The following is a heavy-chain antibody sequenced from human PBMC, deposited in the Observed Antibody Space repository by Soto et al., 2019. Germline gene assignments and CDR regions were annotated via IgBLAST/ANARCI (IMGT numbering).Heavy chain of an antibody. CDR3: AREKVGAIDY. CDR2: IYYSGST. J-gene: IGHJ4*02. CDR1: GGSISSYY. Sequence: SETLSLTCTVSGGSISSYYWSWIRQPPGKGLEWIGYIYYSGSTNYNPSLKSRVTISVDTSKNQFSLKLSSVTAADTAVYYCAREKVGAIDYWGQGTLVTVSS. D-gene: IGHD1-26*01. V-gene: IGHV4-59*01.